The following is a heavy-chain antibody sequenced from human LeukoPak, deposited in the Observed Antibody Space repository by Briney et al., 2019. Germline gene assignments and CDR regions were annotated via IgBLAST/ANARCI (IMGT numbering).Heavy chain of an antibody. V-gene: IGHV4-39*01. CDR1: GGSISSSSYY. J-gene: IGHJ4*02. CDR3: AEGRGWYDY. CDR2: IYYSGST. D-gene: IGHD6-19*01. Sequence: SETLSLTCTVSGGSISSSSYYWGWIRQPPGKGLEWIGSIYYSGSTYYNPSLKSRVTISVDTSKNQFSLKLSSVTAADTAVYYCAEGRGWYDYWGQGTLVTVSS.